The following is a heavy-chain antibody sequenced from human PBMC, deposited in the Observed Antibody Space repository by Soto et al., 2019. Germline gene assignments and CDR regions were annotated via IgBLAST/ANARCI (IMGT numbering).Heavy chain of an antibody. CDR2: ITPFNGNT. CDR1: GYTFTYRY. CDR3: AGTGYSSGYGMDV. J-gene: IGHJ6*02. V-gene: IGHV1-45*02. D-gene: IGHD6-19*01. Sequence: SVKVSCKASGYTFTYRYLHWVRQAPGQALEWMGWITPFNGNTNYAQKFQDRVTITRDRSMSTAYMELSSLRSEDTAMYNCAGTGYSSGYGMDVWGQGTTVTVSS.